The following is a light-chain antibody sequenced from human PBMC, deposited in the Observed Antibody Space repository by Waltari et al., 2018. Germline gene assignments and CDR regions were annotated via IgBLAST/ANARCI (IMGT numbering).Light chain of an antibody. CDR3: QQSYSTPIT. CDR2: AAS. V-gene: IGKV1-39*01. J-gene: IGKJ4*01. CDR1: QSISAY. Sequence: RMTQSPSSLAASVGDRVTIACRASQSISAYLNWYQQKPGKAPKVLIHAASNLESEVPSRFRGSGSGTDFTLTISSLQSEDFATYYCQQSYSTPITFGGGTKVEIK.